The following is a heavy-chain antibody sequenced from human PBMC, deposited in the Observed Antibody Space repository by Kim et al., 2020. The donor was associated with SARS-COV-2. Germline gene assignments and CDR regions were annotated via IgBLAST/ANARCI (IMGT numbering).Heavy chain of an antibody. J-gene: IGHJ5*02. CDR2: ISSSSSYT. V-gene: IGHV3-11*03. CDR3: ASLLAVAEAFDP. D-gene: IGHD6-19*01. CDR1: GFTFSDYY. Sequence: GGSLRLSCAASGFTFSDYYMSWIRQAPGKGLEWVSYISSSSSYTNYADSVKGRFTISRDNAKNSLYLQMNSLRAEDTAVYYCASLLAVAEAFDPWGQGTLVTVSS.